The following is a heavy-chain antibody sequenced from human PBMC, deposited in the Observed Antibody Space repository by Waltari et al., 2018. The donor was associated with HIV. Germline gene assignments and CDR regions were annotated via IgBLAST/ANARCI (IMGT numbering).Heavy chain of an antibody. V-gene: IGHV3-30*04. CDR3: ASPPRVVTMIVEDY. D-gene: IGHD3-22*01. J-gene: IGHJ4*02. CDR2: ISYDGSNK. Sequence: LVESGGGVVQPGRSLRLSCAASGFTFSSYAMHWVRQAPGKGLEWVAVISYDGSNKYYADSVKGRFTISRDNSKNTLYLQMNSLRAEDTAVYYCASPPRVVTMIVEDYWGQGTLVTVSS. CDR1: GFTFSSYA.